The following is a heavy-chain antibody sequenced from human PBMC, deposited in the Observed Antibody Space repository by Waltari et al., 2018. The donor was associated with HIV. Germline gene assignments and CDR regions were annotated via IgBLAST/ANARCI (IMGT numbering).Heavy chain of an antibody. V-gene: IGHV3-7*01. CDR2: IKEDGGDK. Sequence: EVQLVESGGGFIQPGGSLRLSCAASGFTFMSWVRQAPGKGLEGVANIKEDGGDKYYVDSVKGRFTISRDNAKNSLYLQMNSLRAEDTAVYYCAREPDFSYYMDFRGKGTTVTVS. CDR1: GFTF. J-gene: IGHJ6*03. CDR3: AREPDFSYYMDF.